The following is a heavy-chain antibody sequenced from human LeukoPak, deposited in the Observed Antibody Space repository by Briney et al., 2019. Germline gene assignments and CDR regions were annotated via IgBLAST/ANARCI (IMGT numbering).Heavy chain of an antibody. CDR2: IYYSGRT. Sequence: SETLSLTCTVSGGSISSSSYYWGWIRQPPGKGLEWIGSIYYSGRTYYNPSLKSRVAISVDTSKNQFSLKLSSVTAADTAVYYCARASSLLEDHYYYYYMDVWGKGTTVTVSS. D-gene: IGHD1-1*01. J-gene: IGHJ6*03. CDR3: ARASSLLEDHYYYYYMDV. V-gene: IGHV4-39*07. CDR1: GGSISSSSYY.